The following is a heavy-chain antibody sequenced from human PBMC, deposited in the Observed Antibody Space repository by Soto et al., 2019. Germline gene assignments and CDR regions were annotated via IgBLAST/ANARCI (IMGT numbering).Heavy chain of an antibody. CDR3: ARDLRKLRYFDY. J-gene: IGHJ4*02. Sequence: PGGSLRLSCTASGFTFSPYAFHWVRQAPGKGLEWVAVLSADENNKYYADSVKGRFTISRDNSKSTLYLQMNSLRAEDTAVYYCARDLRKLRYFDYWGQGTLVTVSS. CDR1: GFTFSPYA. V-gene: IGHV3-30-3*01. D-gene: IGHD3-9*01. CDR2: LSADENNK.